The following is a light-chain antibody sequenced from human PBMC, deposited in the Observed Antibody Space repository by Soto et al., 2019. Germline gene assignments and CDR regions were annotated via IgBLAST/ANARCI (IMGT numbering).Light chain of an antibody. Sequence: EIVMTQSPATLSLSPGERAALSCRASQSINSELAWYQQKPGQPPRLLIYGASTRATGVPARFTGSESGSDFTLTISGLQSEDFAVYYCQQGHNWPLTFGQETRLEI. V-gene: IGKV3-15*01. J-gene: IGKJ2*01. CDR3: QQGHNWPLT. CDR1: QSINSE. CDR2: GAS.